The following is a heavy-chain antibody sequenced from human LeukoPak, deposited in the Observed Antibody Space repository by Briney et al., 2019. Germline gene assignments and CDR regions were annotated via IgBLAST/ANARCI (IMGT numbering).Heavy chain of an antibody. CDR3: AHTRAAGGFSFDY. D-gene: IGHD6-13*01. CDR1: GISISTTAVG. Sequence: SGPTLVKPTQTHTLTCAFSGISISTTAVGVGWIRQPPGKALEWLALIYWNDDKRYSSSLKSRLTVTKDTSKNQVVLTMANMDPVDTATYYCAHTRAAGGFSFDYWGQGALVTVSS. V-gene: IGHV2-5*01. CDR2: IYWNDDK. J-gene: IGHJ4*02.